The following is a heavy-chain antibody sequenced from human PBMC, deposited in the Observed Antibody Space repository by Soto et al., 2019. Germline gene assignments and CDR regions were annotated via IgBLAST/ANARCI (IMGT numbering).Heavy chain of an antibody. J-gene: IGHJ5*02. D-gene: IGHD3-22*01. CDR2: ISSSSSTI. CDR1: GFTFSSYS. V-gene: IGHV3-48*02. Sequence: GGSLRLSCAASGFTFSSYSMNWARQAPGKGLEWVSYISSSSSTIYYADSVKGRFTISRDNAKNSLYLQMNSLRDEDTAVYYCARSRKTYYYDSSGLSLTGGTEFDPWGQGTLVTVSS. CDR3: ARSRKTYYYDSSGLSLTGGTEFDP.